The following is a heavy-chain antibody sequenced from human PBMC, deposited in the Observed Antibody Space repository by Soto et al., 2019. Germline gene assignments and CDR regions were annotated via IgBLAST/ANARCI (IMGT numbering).Heavy chain of an antibody. J-gene: IGHJ6*02. CDR1: GFTFSSYA. Sequence: GGSLRLSCAASGFTFSSYAMSWVRQAPGKGLEWVSAISGSGGSTYYADSVKGRFTISRDNSKNTLYMQMNSLRAEDTAVYYSAKGSRGEPDYYYYYGMDVWGQGTTVTVSS. V-gene: IGHV3-23*01. D-gene: IGHD1-26*01. CDR2: ISGSGGST. CDR3: AKGSRGEPDYYYYYGMDV.